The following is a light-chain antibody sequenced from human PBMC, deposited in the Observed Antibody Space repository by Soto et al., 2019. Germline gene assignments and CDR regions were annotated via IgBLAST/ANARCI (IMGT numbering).Light chain of an antibody. Sequence: DVVMTQSPLSLPVTLGQPASISCRSSESLVFSDGNTYLSWLQQRPGQSPRRLIYEVSNRDSGVPDRFSGSGSGTDFTLKISRVEAEDVGVYYCMQGAHWPPTFGQGTKVDIK. V-gene: IGKV2-30*01. CDR1: ESLVFSDGNTY. CDR3: MQGAHWPPT. J-gene: IGKJ1*01. CDR2: EVS.